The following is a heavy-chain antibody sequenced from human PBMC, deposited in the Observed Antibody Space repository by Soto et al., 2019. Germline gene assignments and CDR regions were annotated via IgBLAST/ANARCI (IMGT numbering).Heavy chain of an antibody. J-gene: IGHJ4*02. CDR1: GYSFTSYW. CDR2: IYPGDSDT. V-gene: IGHV5-51*01. CDR3: ARLDDSSGYFPYYFDY. D-gene: IGHD3-22*01. Sequence: EVQLVQSGAEVKKPGESLKISCKGSGYSFTSYWIGWVRQMPGKGLEWMGIIYPGDSDTRYSPSFQGQVTISADKSISTASLQWSSLKASDTAMFYCARLDDSSGYFPYYFDYWGQGTLVTVSS.